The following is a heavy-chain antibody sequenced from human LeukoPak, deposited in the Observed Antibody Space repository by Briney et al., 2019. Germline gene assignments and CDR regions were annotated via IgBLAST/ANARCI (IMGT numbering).Heavy chain of an antibody. V-gene: IGHV1-8*01. CDR3: ARAYYDFWSGYYFVYYYYMDV. D-gene: IGHD3-3*01. CDR2: INPNSGNT. Sequence: WASVKVSCKASGYTFTSYDINWVPQATGPPLQSIGSINPNSGNTGYAQKFQGRVTMTRNTSISTAYMELSSLRSEDTAVYYCARAYYDFWSGYYFVYYYYMDVWGKGTTVTVSS. CDR1: GYTFTSYD. J-gene: IGHJ6*03.